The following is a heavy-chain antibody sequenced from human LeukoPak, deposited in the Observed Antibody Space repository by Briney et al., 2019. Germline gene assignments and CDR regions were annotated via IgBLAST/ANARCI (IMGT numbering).Heavy chain of an antibody. CDR1: GFTFNNFA. Sequence: GGSLRLSCEASGFTFNNFAMHWVRQAPGKGLEWVAIISFDGSKAFYADSVKGRFTISRDNSKNTLYLQLNSLRVEDTAVYYCAKEGTDYGDYPYFFESWGQGTLVTVSS. CDR2: ISFDGSKA. J-gene: IGHJ4*02. CDR3: AKEGTDYGDYPYFFES. D-gene: IGHD4-17*01. V-gene: IGHV3-30*18.